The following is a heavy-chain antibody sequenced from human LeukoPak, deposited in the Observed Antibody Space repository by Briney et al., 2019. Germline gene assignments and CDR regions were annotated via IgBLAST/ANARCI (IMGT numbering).Heavy chain of an antibody. CDR2: INPNSGGT. CDR3: ARAPKWFAFDY. V-gene: IGHV1-2*02. D-gene: IGHD3-10*01. CDR1: GYTFTGYY. J-gene: IGHJ4*02. Sequence: GASVKVSCKASGYTFTGYYMHWVRQAPGQGLEWMGWINPNSGGTSYAQKFQGRVTMTRDTSISTAYMELSRLRSDDTAVYYCARAPKWFAFDYWGQGTLVTVSS.